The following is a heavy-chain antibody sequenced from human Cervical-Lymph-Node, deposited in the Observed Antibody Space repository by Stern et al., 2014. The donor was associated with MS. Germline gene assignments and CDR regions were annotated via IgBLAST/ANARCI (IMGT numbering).Heavy chain of an antibody. J-gene: IGHJ6*02. D-gene: IGHD5-12*01. CDR2: INTNNGHP. CDR3: ARGGASWRYGMDV. CDR1: GYSFTNYA. V-gene: IGHV7-4-1*02. Sequence: QVQLVQSGSELKKPGASVKVSCKASGYSFTNYAMNWVRQAPGQGLEWMGWINTNNGHPTYGQEYTGRVVLSLDKAARTASLPLSSLKVEDTAVYYCARGGASWRYGMDVWGQGTTVTVSS.